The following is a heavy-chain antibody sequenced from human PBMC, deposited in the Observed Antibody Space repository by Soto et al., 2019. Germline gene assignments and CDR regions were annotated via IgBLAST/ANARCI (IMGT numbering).Heavy chain of an antibody. D-gene: IGHD6-13*01. CDR3: ARGRPAAGQYYFDY. CDR2: ISAYNGNI. Sequence: ASVKVSCKASGYTFTSYGLGWVRQALGQSLEWLGWISAYNGNIKYAQRVQDRLTMTADTSTSTAYMELRSLTSDDTAVFFCARGRPAAGQYYFDYWGQGTLVTVSS. V-gene: IGHV1-18*01. CDR1: GYTFTSYG. J-gene: IGHJ4*02.